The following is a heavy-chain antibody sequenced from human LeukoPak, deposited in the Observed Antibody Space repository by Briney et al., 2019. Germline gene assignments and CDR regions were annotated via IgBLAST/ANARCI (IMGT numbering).Heavy chain of an antibody. V-gene: IGHV3-21*01. J-gene: IGHJ6*04. CDR1: EFTFSTYS. CDR3: ARGRLYYDILTDYSYCYGMDV. CDR2: ISSSSSYI. D-gene: IGHD3-9*01. Sequence: KTGGSLRLSCAASEFTFSTYSMNWVRQAPGKGLEWVSSISSSSSYIYYADSVKGRFTISRDNAKNSLYLQMNSLRAEDTAVYYCARGRLYYDILTDYSYCYGMDVWGKGTTVTVSS.